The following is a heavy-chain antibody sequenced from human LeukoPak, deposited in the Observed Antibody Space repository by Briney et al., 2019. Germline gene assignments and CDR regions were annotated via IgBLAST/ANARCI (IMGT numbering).Heavy chain of an antibody. V-gene: IGHV1-2*02. J-gene: IGHJ4*02. CDR3: ARGVEYSSSNPYYFDY. Sequence: ASVKVSCKASGYTFTGYYMHWVRQAPGQELEWMGWINPNSGGTNYAQKFQGRVTMTRDTSISTAYMELSRLRSDDTAVYYCARGVEYSSSNPYYFDYWGQGTLVTVSS. D-gene: IGHD6-13*01. CDR2: INPNSGGT. CDR1: GYTFTGYY.